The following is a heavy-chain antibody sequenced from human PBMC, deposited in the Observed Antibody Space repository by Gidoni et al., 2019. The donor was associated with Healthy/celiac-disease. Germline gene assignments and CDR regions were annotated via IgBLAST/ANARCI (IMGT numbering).Heavy chain of an antibody. CDR1: GFTFSSYA. CDR2: ISGSGGST. CDR3: AKDQNREGVVFLGFDY. J-gene: IGHJ4*02. Sequence: EVQLLESGGGLVQPGGSLRLSCAASGFTFSSYAMSWVRQAPGKGLEWVSAISGSGGSTYYADSVKGRFTISRDNSKNTLYLQMNSLRAEDTAVYYCAKDQNREGVVFLGFDYWGQGTLVTVSS. V-gene: IGHV3-23*01. D-gene: IGHD7-27*01.